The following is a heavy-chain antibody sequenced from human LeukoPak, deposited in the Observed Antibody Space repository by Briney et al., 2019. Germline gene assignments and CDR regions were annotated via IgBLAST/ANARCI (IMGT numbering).Heavy chain of an antibody. J-gene: IGHJ3*02. D-gene: IGHD2-15*01. CDR2: IYYSGST. CDR3: ARVFRYCSGGSCYGDAFDI. Sequence: PSETLFLTCTVSGGSISSYYWSWNRQPPGKGLEWIGYIYYSGSTTYNPSLKSRVTMSVDPSKNQCSLKLSSVTSADTAVYYCARVFRYCSGGSCYGDAFDIWGQGTMVTVSS. V-gene: IGHV4-59*12. CDR1: GGSISSYY.